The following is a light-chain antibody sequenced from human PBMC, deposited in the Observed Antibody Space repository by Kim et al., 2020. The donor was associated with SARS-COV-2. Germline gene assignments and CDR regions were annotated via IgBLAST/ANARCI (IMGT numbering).Light chain of an antibody. J-gene: IGKJ2*01. Sequence: SGSPGERATLSCRASQGVGSNVAWYQQKPGQAPRLLIYGAFTRATGIPARFSGDWSGTGFTLTISSLQSEDFAVYYCQQYNNGPYTFGQGTKLEI. CDR2: GAF. V-gene: IGKV3-15*01. CDR1: QGVGSN. CDR3: QQYNNGPYT.